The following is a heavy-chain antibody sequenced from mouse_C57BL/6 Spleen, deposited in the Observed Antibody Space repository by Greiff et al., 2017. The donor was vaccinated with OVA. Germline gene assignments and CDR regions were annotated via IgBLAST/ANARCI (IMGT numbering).Heavy chain of an antibody. D-gene: IGHD1-1*01. CDR2: ISDGGSYT. Sequence: EVKVVESGGGLVKPGGSLKLSCAASGFTFSSYAMSWVRQTPEKRLEWVATISDGGSYTYYPDNVKGRFTISRDNAKNNLYLQMSHLKSEDTAMYYCASPLYGSSYPFAYWGQGTLVTVSA. V-gene: IGHV5-4*03. CDR1: GFTFSSYA. CDR3: ASPLYGSSYPFAY. J-gene: IGHJ3*01.